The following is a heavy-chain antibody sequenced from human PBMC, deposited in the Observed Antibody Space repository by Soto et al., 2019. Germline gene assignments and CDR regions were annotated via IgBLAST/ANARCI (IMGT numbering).Heavy chain of an antibody. Sequence: ASVKVSCKASGYTFTSYAMHWVRQAPGQRLEWMGWINAGNGNTKYSQKFQGRVTITRDTSASSAYMELSSLRSEDTAVYYCARGYCTNGVSYTPNDXWGQGTLVTVSX. CDR2: INAGNGNT. D-gene: IGHD2-8*01. CDR3: ARGYCTNGVSYTPNDX. CDR1: GYTFTSYA. J-gene: IGHJ4*02. V-gene: IGHV1-3*01.